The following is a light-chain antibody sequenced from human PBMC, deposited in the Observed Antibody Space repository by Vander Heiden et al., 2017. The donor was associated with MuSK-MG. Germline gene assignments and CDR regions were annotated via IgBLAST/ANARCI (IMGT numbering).Light chain of an antibody. CDR3: QQHDNLPYT. Sequence: DIQMTQSPSSLSASVGDRVTITCQASQDISNYLDWYQQKPGKAPKLLIYDTSNLKTGVPSRFSGSGSGTDFTFTISSLQPEDFATYYCQQHDNLPYTFGPGTKLXIK. CDR2: DTS. J-gene: IGKJ2*01. V-gene: IGKV1-33*01. CDR1: QDISNY.